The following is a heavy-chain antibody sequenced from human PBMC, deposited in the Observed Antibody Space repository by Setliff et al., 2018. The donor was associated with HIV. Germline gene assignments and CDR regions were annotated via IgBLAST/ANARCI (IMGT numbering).Heavy chain of an antibody. CDR1: GGSISSGNYY. D-gene: IGHD3-10*01. CDR2: IYYSGST. CDR3: AREGARHYGSGRYHSWFDP. J-gene: IGHJ5*02. Sequence: PSETLSLTCTVSGGSISSGNYYWSWIRQHPGKGLEWIGYIYYSGSTYYSPSLKSRVTMSVDTSKNQFSLKLSSVTAADTAVYYCAREGARHYGSGRYHSWFDPWGQGTQVTVSS. V-gene: IGHV4-31*03.